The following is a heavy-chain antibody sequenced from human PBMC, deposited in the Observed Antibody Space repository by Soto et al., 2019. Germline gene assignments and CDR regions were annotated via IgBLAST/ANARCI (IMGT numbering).Heavy chain of an antibody. V-gene: IGHV1-69*13. D-gene: IGHD3-10*01. Sequence: SVKVSCKASGGTFSSYAISWVRQAPGQGLEWMGGIIPIFGTANYAQRFQGRVTITADESTSTAYMELSSLRSEDTAVYYCATLADYFGSGSFPSYFDYWGQGTLVTVSS. CDR3: ATLADYFGSGSFPSYFDY. J-gene: IGHJ4*02. CDR2: IIPIFGTA. CDR1: GGTFSSYA.